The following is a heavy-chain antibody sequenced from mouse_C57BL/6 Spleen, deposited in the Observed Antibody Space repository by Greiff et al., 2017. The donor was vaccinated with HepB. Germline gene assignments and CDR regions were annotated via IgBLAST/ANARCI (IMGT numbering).Heavy chain of an antibody. Sequence: EVHLVESGGGLVKPGGSLKLSCAASGFTFSDYGMHWVRQAPEKGLEWVAYISSGSSTIYYADTVKGRFTIYRDNAKNSLVLQMTRLRSEDTAMYYCARWYYGSSYGFDYWGQGTTLTVSS. CDR2: ISSGSSTI. CDR1: GFTFSDYG. V-gene: IGHV5-17*01. CDR3: ARWYYGSSYGFDY. D-gene: IGHD1-1*01. J-gene: IGHJ2*01.